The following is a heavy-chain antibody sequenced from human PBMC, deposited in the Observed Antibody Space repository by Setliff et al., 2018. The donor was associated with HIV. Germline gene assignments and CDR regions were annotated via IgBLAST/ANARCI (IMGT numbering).Heavy chain of an antibody. Sequence: ASVKVSCKVSGYTLSELSMHWVRQAPGKGLEWMGGFDPEDGETIYAQKFQGRVTMTEDTSTDTAYMELRSLRSDDTAVYYCARDGSKADYGDYQGYWYFDLWGRGTLVTVSS. J-gene: IGHJ2*01. CDR1: GYTLSELS. CDR3: ARDGSKADYGDYQGYWYFDL. CDR2: FDPEDGET. V-gene: IGHV1-24*01. D-gene: IGHD4-17*01.